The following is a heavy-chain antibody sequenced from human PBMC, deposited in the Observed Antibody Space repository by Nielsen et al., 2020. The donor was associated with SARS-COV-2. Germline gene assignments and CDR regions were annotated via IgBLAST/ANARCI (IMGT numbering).Heavy chain of an antibody. D-gene: IGHD6-13*01. CDR3: ARGVQLVSSPIDY. V-gene: IGHV1-69*13. CDR1: GGTFSSYA. Sequence: SVKVSCKASGGTFSSYAISWVRQAPGQGFEWMGGIIPIFGTANYAQKFQGRVTITADESTSTAYMELSSLRSEDTAVYYCARGVQLVSSPIDYWGQGTLVTVSS. J-gene: IGHJ4*02. CDR2: IIPIFGTA.